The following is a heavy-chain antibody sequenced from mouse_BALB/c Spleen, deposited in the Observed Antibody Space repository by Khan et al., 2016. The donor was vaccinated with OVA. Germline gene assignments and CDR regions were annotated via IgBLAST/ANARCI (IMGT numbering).Heavy chain of an antibody. D-gene: IGHD1-1*01. CDR1: GFTFSRYP. J-gene: IGHJ2*02. V-gene: IGHV5-6-5*01. CDR3: ARVNGSSGVDY. Sequence: LVESGGGLVKPGGSLKLSCAASGFTFSRYPMSWVRQTPEKRLEWVASIGSGGSTYHPDSVKGRFTISSDNDRNILLLQMSSLRSEDTAMYFCARVNGSSGVDYWGQGTSLTVSS. CDR2: IGSGGST.